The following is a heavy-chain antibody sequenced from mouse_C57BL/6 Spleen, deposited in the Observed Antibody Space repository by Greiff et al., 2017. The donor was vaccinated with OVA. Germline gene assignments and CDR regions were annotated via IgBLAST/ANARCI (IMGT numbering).Heavy chain of an antibody. V-gene: IGHV5-17*01. Sequence: EVMLVESGGGLVKPGGSLKLSCAASGFTFSDYGMHWVRQAPEKGLEWVAYISSGSSTIYYADTVQGRFTISRDNAKNTLFLQMTSLRSEDTAMYYCARRGNYYYGSRGYYAMDYWGQGTSVTVSS. D-gene: IGHD1-1*01. CDR3: ARRGNYYYGSRGYYAMDY. J-gene: IGHJ4*01. CDR2: ISSGSSTI. CDR1: GFTFSDYG.